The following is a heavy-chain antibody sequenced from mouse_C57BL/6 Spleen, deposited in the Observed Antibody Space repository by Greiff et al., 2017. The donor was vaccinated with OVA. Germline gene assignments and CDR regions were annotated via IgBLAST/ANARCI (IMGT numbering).Heavy chain of an antibody. J-gene: IGHJ2*01. CDR1: GYTFTSSW. Sequence: QVQLQQPGAELVMPGASVKLSCKASGYTFTSSWMHWVKQRPGQGLEWIGEIDPSDSYTNYNQKFKGKSTLTVDKSSSTAYMQLSSLTSEDSAVYYCARSIDGYYFDYWGQGTTLTVSS. CDR3: ARSIDGYYFDY. CDR2: IDPSDSYT. D-gene: IGHD2-3*01. V-gene: IGHV1-69*01.